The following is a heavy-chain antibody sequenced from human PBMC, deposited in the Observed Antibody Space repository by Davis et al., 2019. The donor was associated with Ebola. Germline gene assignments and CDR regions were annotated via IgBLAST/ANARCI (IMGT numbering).Heavy chain of an antibody. CDR3: ARGVVAGLYYFDN. CDR2: INAGNGHT. Sequence: ASVKVSCKTSGYIFTLYAIHWVRQAPGQSLEWMGWINAGNGHTKYSQKFQGRVTIAGDTSASTAYMELSSLKSEDTAIYYCARGVVAGLYYFDNWGQGTLVTVSS. CDR1: GYIFTLYA. V-gene: IGHV1-3*01. J-gene: IGHJ4*02. D-gene: IGHD2-15*01.